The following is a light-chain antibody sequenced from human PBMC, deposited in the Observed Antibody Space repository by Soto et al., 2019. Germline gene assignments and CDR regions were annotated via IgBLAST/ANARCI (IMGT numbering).Light chain of an antibody. CDR1: SRDVANYNL. V-gene: IGLV2-23*02. J-gene: IGLJ1*01. CDR2: EVT. CDR3: CTYAGSSTYV. Sequence: QSALTQPDSVSGSLGQSITISCTGTSRDVANYNLVSWYQQHPGKAPKLVIYEVTKRPSGVSSRFFGSKSGKTASLTISGLQADDEADYHCCTYAGSSTYVFGTGTKLTVL.